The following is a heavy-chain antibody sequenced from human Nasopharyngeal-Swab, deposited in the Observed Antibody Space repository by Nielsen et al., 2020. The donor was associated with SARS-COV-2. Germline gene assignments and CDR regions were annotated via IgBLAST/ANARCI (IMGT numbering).Heavy chain of an antibody. CDR3: AKTLSDYGDYVDAFDI. CDR1: GFTFSSYA. J-gene: IGHJ3*02. V-gene: IGHV3-23*01. Sequence: GESLKISCAASGFTFSSYAMSWVRQAPGKGLEWVSAISGSGGSTYYADSVKGRFTISRDNSKNTLYLQMNSLRAEGTAVYYCAKTLSDYGDYVDAFDIWGQGTMVTVSS. CDR2: ISGSGGST. D-gene: IGHD4-17*01.